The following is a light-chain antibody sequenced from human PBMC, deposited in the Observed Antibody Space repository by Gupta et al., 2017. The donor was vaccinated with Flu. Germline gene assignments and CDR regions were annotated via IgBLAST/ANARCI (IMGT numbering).Light chain of an antibody. CDR1: QDIGSY. J-gene: IGKJ4*01. CDR2: AAS. Sequence: GDRVTITCRASQDIGSYVAWYQQKSGKTPNLLIYAASSLQSGVPPRFAASGSGSVFTLTIISLQPEDVATYYCQKYNSAPPTFGGGTKVELK. V-gene: IGKV1-27*01. CDR3: QKYNSAPPT.